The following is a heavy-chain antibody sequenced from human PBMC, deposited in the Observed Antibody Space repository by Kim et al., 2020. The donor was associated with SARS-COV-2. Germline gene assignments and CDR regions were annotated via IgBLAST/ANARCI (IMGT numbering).Heavy chain of an antibody. D-gene: IGHD2-15*01. V-gene: IGHV1-2*02. CDR3: ARDAKATQN. J-gene: IGHJ4*02. Sequence: GGTNYPEKFQGRVTMTRDTSISTAYMELSRLRSDDTAVYYCARDAKATQNWGQGTLVTVSS. CDR2: GGT.